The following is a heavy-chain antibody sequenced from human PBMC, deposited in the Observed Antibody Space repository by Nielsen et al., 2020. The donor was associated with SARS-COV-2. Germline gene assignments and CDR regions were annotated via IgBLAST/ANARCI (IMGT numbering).Heavy chain of an antibody. Sequence: RQAPGKGLEWIGYIYYSGSTYYNPSLKSRVTISVDTSKNQFSLKLSSVTAADTAVYYCARLSGYSSSWAAHYYYYGMDVWGQGTTVTVSS. CDR2: IYYSGST. V-gene: IGHV4-30-4*01. D-gene: IGHD6-13*01. CDR3: ARLSGYSSSWAAHYYYYGMDV. J-gene: IGHJ6*02.